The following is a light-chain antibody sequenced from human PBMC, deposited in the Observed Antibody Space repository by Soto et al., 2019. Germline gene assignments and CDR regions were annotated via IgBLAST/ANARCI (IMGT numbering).Light chain of an antibody. CDR3: SSYAGSNNWV. J-gene: IGLJ3*02. Sequence: QSALTQPPSASGSPGQSVTISCTGTSSDVGDYNYVSWYQQYPGKAPKLMIYEVSKRPSGVPDRFSGFKSGNTASLTVSGLQAEDEADYYCSSYAGSNNWVFGGGTKVTVL. V-gene: IGLV2-8*01. CDR2: EVS. CDR1: SSDVGDYNY.